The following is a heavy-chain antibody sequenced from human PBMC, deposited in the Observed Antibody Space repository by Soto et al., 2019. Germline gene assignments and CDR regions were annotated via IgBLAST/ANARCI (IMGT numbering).Heavy chain of an antibody. D-gene: IGHD3-3*01. Sequence: LRLSCAASGFTFISYAMSWVRQAPGKGLEWVSAISGSGGSTYYADSVKGRFTISRDNSKNTLYLQMNSLRAEDTAVYYCAKGAYYDFWSGYTYYFDYWGQGTLVTVSS. V-gene: IGHV3-23*01. CDR2: ISGSGGST. CDR3: AKGAYYDFWSGYTYYFDY. J-gene: IGHJ4*02. CDR1: GFTFISYA.